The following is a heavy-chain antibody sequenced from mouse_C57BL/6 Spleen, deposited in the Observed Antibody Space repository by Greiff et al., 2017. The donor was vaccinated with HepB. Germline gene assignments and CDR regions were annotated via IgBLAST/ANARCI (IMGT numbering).Heavy chain of an antibody. CDR3: ASRAWFAY. J-gene: IGHJ3*01. CDR2: IDPEDDET. CDR1: GFNIKDYY. V-gene: IGHV14-2*01. Sequence: EVQLQQSGAELVKPGASVKLSCTASGFNIKDYYMHWVKQRTEQGLEWIGRIDPEDDETKYAPKFQGKATITADTSSNTAYLQLSSLTSEDTAVYYCASRAWFAYWGQGTLVTVSA.